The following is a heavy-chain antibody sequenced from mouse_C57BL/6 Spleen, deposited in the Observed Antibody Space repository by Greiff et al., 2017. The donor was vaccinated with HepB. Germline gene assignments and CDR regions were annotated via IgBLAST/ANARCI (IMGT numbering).Heavy chain of an antibody. J-gene: IGHJ2*01. V-gene: IGHV1-59*01. D-gene: IGHD2-5*01. CDR1: GYTFTSYW. Sequence: QVQLQQPGAELVRPGTSVKLSCKASGYTFTSYWMHWVKQRPGQGLEWIGVIDPSDSYTNYNQKFKGKATLTVDTSSSTAYMQLSSLTSEDSAVYYCARGNSKKGFDYWGQGTTLTVSS. CDR2: IDPSDSYT. CDR3: ARGNSKKGFDY.